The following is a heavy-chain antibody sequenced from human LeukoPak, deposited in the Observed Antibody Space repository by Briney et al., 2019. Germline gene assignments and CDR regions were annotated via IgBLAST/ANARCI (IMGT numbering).Heavy chain of an antibody. CDR1: VFTFSSYA. Sequence: GGSLRLSCAASVFTFSSYAMHWVRQAPGKGLEWVAVLSYDGSNKYYADSVKGRFTISRDNSKNTLYLQMNSLRAEDTAVYYCAKDGETKAPWFDPWGQGTLVTVSS. J-gene: IGHJ5*02. D-gene: IGHD3-10*01. CDR3: AKDGETKAPWFDP. V-gene: IGHV3-30-3*01. CDR2: LSYDGSNK.